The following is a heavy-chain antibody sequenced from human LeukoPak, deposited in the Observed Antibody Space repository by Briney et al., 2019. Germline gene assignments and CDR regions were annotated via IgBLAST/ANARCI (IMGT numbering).Heavy chain of an antibody. Sequence: ASVKVSCKASGYTFTGYYMHWVRQAPGQGLEWMGWINPNSGGTNYAQKFQGRVTMTRNTSISTAYMELSSLRSEDTAVYYCARMHSSYYYYYYMDVWGKGTTVTVSS. CDR1: GYTFTGYY. CDR2: INPNSGGT. J-gene: IGHJ6*03. V-gene: IGHV1-2*02. CDR3: ARMHSSYYYYYYMDV.